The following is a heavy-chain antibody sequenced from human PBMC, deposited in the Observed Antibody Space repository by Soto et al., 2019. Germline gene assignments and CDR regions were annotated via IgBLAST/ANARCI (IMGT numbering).Heavy chain of an antibody. J-gene: IGHJ4*02. CDR2: IYYSGST. D-gene: IGHD2-21*02. Sequence: SETLSLTCTVTGDSISSRSYYWGWIRQPPGKGLEWIGSIYYSGSTYNNPSLRSRVSMSIDTSKDQFSLKLKSVTAADTALYFCARQRTSVVTRAYFDVWGPGSLVTVSS. V-gene: IGHV4-39*01. CDR1: GDSISSRSYY. CDR3: ARQRTSVVTRAYFDV.